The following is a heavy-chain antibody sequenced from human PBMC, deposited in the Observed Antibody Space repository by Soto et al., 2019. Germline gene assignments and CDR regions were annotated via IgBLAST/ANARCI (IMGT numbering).Heavy chain of an antibody. CDR1: GFTFSSYW. CDR2: IKQDGSEK. Sequence: QLGGPLRLSCAASGFTFSSYWMSWVRQAPGKGLEWVANIKQDGSEKYYVDSVKGRFTISRDNAKNSLYLQMNSLRAEDTAVYYCARAYRFLEWLGSLPYYFDYWGQGTLVTVSS. D-gene: IGHD3-3*01. V-gene: IGHV3-7*01. J-gene: IGHJ4*02. CDR3: ARAYRFLEWLGSLPYYFDY.